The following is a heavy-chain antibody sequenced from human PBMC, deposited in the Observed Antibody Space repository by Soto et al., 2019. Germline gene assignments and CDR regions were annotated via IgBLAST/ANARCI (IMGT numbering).Heavy chain of an antibody. D-gene: IGHD2-2*01. CDR2: ISPYSGNT. V-gene: IGHV1-18*01. CDR1: VYNFTSYA. Sequence: QVQLVQSGAEGRNPGASVKVSCTASVYNFTSYAVSWVRQAPGQGLEWMGWISPYSGNTNYGQKVQGRVSWTTDTSTSTDYLALRNWRSDDTAVYYCARETSHKIGYGLYAYWCQAKQVTVSS. J-gene: IGHJ4*02. CDR3: ARETSHKIGYGLYAY.